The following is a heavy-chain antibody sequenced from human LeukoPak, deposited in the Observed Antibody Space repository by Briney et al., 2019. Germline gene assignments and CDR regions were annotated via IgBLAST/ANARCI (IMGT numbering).Heavy chain of an antibody. J-gene: IGHJ4*02. Sequence: GESLKISCKGSGYSFASYWIAWVRQMPGKGLEWMGGIYPGNSDITYIPSFQGQVTISADKSVSTAYLHWSSLKASDTAIYYCARHLSSISSCPNYWGQGTLVTVSS. CDR1: GYSFASYW. CDR2: IYPGNSDI. CDR3: ARHLSSISSCPNY. D-gene: IGHD2-2*01. V-gene: IGHV5-51*01.